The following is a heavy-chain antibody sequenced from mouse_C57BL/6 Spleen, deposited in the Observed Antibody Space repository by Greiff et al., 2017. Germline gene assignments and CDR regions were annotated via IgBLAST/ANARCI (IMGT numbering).Heavy chain of an antibody. J-gene: IGHJ2*01. D-gene: IGHD1-1*01. V-gene: IGHV1-55*01. CDR1: GYTFTSYW. Sequence: VQLQQPGAELVKPGASVKMSCKASGYTFTSYWITWVKQRPGQGLEWIGDIYPGSGSTNYNEKFKSKATLTVDTSSSTAYMQLSSLTSEDSAVYDCARPLIFITTVVARDYWGQGTTLTVSS. CDR2: IYPGSGST. CDR3: ARPLIFITTVVARDY.